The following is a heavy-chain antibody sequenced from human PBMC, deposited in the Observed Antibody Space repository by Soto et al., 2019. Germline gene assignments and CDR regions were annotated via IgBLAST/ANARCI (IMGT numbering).Heavy chain of an antibody. CDR1: GFTFSNYG. V-gene: IGHV3-33*01. CDR3: AREGGIAAAGGFDY. CDR2: IWHDGSNK. J-gene: IGHJ4*02. Sequence: QVQLVESGGGVVQPGRSLRLSCAASGFTFSNYGMHWVRQAPGKGLEWVAVIWHDGSNKDYADSVKGRFTISRDNSKNTLYLQMNSLRAEETAVYYCAREGGIAAAGGFDYWGQGTLVTVSS. D-gene: IGHD6-13*01.